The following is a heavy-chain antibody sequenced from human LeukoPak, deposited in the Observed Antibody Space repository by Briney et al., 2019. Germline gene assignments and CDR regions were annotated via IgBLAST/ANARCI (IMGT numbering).Heavy chain of an antibody. D-gene: IGHD1-26*01. CDR1: GYTFTRYY. Sequence: ASVKVSCKASGYTFTRYYIHWVRQAPGQGLEWMGIINPSGGSTNYAQKFRGRVTMTRDTSTSTLYMELSSLRSEDTAVYYCARAYSGSSGIDYWGQGTLVTVSS. V-gene: IGHV1-46*01. J-gene: IGHJ4*02. CDR3: ARAYSGSSGIDY. CDR2: INPSGGST.